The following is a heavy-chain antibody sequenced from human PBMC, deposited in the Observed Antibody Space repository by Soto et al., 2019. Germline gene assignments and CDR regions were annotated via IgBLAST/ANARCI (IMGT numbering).Heavy chain of an antibody. J-gene: IGHJ6*02. CDR2: ISGSSSGT. V-gene: IGHV3-23*01. CDR3: AKDRSENFWVYYYAMDV. CDR1: TGYA. D-gene: IGHD6-19*01. Sequence: GGSLRLSCTALTGYAMSWVRQAPGKGLEWVSGISGSSSGTYYTDSVKGRFTISRDNSKNTVYLQMNSLRGEDTAVYYCAKDRSENFWVYYYAMDVWGQGTAVTVSS.